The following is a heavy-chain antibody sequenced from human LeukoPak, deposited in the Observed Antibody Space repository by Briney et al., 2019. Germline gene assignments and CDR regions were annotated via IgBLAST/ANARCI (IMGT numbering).Heavy chain of an antibody. D-gene: IGHD1-26*01. V-gene: IGHV1-18*01. J-gene: IGHJ4*02. CDR3: ARIKWELLGPLDY. CDR2: ISTYNGNT. Sequence: ASVKVSCKASGYTFTSNGISWVRQAPGQGLEWMGWISTYNGNTNYAQKFQGRVTMTTDPSTSTAYMELRSLRSDDTAVYYCARIKWELLGPLDYWGQGTLVTVSS. CDR1: GYTFTSNG.